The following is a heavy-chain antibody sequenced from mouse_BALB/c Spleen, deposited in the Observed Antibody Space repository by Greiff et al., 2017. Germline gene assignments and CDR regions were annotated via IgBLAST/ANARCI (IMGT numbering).Heavy chain of an antibody. D-gene: IGHD1-1*01. CDR3: ARSVDY. CDR1: GYAFTNYL. V-gene: IGHV1-54*01. CDR2: INPGSGGT. J-gene: IGHJ2*01. Sequence: QVQLQQSGAELVRPGTSVKVSCKAPGYAFTNYLIEWVKQRPGQGLEWIGVINPGSGGTNYNEKFKGKATLTADKSSSTAYMQLSSLTSDDSAVYFCARSVDYWGQGTTLTVSS.